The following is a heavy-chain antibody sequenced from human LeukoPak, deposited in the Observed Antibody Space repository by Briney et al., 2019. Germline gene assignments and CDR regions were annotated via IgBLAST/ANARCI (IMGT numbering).Heavy chain of an antibody. CDR3: ARDRMIPSGDWFDP. V-gene: IGHV1-69*04. CDR2: IIPILGIA. D-gene: IGHD1-26*01. J-gene: IGHJ5*02. Sequence: GASVKVSCKASGGTFSSYAISWVRQAPGQGLEWMGRIIPILGIANYAQKFQGRVTITADKSTSTAYMELSSLRSEDTAVYYCARDRMIPSGDWFDPWGQGTLVTVSS. CDR1: GGTFSSYA.